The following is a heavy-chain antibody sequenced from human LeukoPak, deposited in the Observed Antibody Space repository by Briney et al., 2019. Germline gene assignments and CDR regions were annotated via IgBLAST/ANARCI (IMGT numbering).Heavy chain of an antibody. CDR2: ISSSGNT. CDR3: ARVVGDGYSEY. J-gene: IGHJ4*02. Sequence: SETLSLTCTVSGASISGYFWSWIRQPPGKGLEWIGYISSSGNTNYNPSLKSRVTISIDTSKNQFSLKLTSVTAADTAVYYCARVVGDGYSEYWGQGTLVTVSS. V-gene: IGHV4-59*01. D-gene: IGHD5-24*01. CDR1: GASISGYF.